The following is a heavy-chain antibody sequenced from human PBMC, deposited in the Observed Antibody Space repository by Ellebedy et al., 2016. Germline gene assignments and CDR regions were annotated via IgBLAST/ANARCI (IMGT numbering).Heavy chain of an antibody. CDR3: AKDPGGWLLEW. CDR2: ITSSGDST. Sequence: GESLKISXVDYGFTFSNYAMNWVRQAPGKGLEWVSAITSSGDSTYYADSVKGRFTISRDNSKNTLYLQMNSLRAEDTAVYYCAKDPGGWLLEWWGQGTLVIVSS. J-gene: IGHJ1*01. D-gene: IGHD5-24*01. CDR1: GFTFSNYA. V-gene: IGHV3-23*01.